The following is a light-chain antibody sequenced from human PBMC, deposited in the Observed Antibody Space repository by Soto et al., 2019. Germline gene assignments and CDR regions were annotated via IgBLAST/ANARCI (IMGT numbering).Light chain of an antibody. CDR1: QGIARW. J-gene: IGKJ1*01. V-gene: IGKV1-12*01. CDR3: QQANTFPRT. CDR2: AAS. Sequence: DIQLTRSPPSVSASMGDRVTITCRASQGIARWGAWDQKNPGTAPKXXSDAASTLQTGGPSRVSGRQAGTDGTRTIISLQPEDFATDFCQQANTFPRTFGQGTKVDIK.